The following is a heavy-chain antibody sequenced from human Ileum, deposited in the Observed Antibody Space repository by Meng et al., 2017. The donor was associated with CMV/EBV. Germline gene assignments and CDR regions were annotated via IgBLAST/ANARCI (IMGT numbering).Heavy chain of an antibody. CDR1: GFTFSSYA. V-gene: IGHV3-23*01. D-gene: IGHD6-19*01. J-gene: IGHJ5*02. CDR3: AREVPGGAVPLDL. CDR2: ISGSGGRT. Sequence: GGSLRLSCAASGFTFSSYAMSWVRQAPGEGLELVSAISGSGGRTYYADSVQGRFTIDRDNAKNSLYLQMSSLRAEDTSVFSCAREVPGGAVPLDLWGQGTLVTVSS.